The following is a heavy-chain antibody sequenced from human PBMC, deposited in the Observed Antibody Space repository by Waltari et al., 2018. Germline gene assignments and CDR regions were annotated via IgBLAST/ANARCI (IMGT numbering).Heavy chain of an antibody. J-gene: IGHJ5*02. CDR2: IYYSGST. V-gene: IGHV4-39*01. CDR1: GGSISSSSYY. D-gene: IGHD2-21*01. Sequence: QLQLQESGPGLVEPSETLSLTCTVSGGSISSSSYYWGWIRQPPGKGREWIGSIYYSGSTYSNPSLKSRVTISVDTSKNQFSLKLSSVTAADTAVYYCARHLWYNWFDPWGQGTLVTVSS. CDR3: ARHLWYNWFDP.